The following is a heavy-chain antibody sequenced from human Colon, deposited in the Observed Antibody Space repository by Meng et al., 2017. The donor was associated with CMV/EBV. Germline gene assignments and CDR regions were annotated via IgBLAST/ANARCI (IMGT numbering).Heavy chain of an antibody. CDR1: GYIFTDYF. CDR2: INPKSGGI. V-gene: IGHV1-2*02. CDR3: VREGGRECTGNVCNFGAIWFDP. Sequence: ASVMVSCRASGYIFTDYFLHWVRQAPGQGLEWMGWINPKSGGITFEEKFQGRLTMTRDTSSSTVYMELTSLRSDDTAMYYCVREGGRECTGNVCNFGAIWFDPWGQGTQVTVSS. J-gene: IGHJ5*02. D-gene: IGHD3-3*02.